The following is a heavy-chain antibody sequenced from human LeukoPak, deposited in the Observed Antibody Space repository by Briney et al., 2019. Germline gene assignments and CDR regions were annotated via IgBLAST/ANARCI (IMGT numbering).Heavy chain of an antibody. Sequence: GGSLTLSCAASGFSVSTNYMNWVRQAPGKGLEWVSILYSGSTTYYTDSVKGRFTISRDNSRNTLYLHTTNLRAEDTAVYYCARVGDHYHWYLDLWGRGSLLTVSS. V-gene: IGHV3-53*01. D-gene: IGHD3-10*01. CDR2: LYSGSTT. CDR3: ARVGDHYHWYLDL. J-gene: IGHJ2*01. CDR1: GFSVSTNY.